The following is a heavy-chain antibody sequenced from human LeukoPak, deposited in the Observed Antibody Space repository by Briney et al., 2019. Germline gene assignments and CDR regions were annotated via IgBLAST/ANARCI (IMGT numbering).Heavy chain of an antibody. CDR2: MNPNSGNT. CDR1: GYTFTSYD. Sequence: ASVKVSCKASGYTFTSYDINRVRQATGQGLEWMGWMNPNSGNTGYAQKFQGRVTITRNTSISTAYMELSSLRSEDTAVYYCARGRIIAARPYYYYYYMDVWGKGTTVTVSS. V-gene: IGHV1-8*03. J-gene: IGHJ6*03. D-gene: IGHD6-6*01. CDR3: ARGRIIAARPYYYYYYMDV.